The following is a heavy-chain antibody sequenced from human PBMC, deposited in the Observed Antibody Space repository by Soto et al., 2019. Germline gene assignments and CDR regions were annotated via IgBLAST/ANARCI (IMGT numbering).Heavy chain of an antibody. V-gene: IGHV3-23*01. CDR3: ERDRATFDY. Sequence: PRGSLRLSCAASGFTFTSYAMSWVRLTPGKGLEWVSAISGSGSNTFYADSVRGRFTISRDNSKNTVFLQMNNLRAEDTAVYFCERDRATFDYWGQGTRVTVSS. J-gene: IGHJ4*02. D-gene: IGHD1-26*01. CDR1: GFTFTSYA. CDR2: ISGSGSNT.